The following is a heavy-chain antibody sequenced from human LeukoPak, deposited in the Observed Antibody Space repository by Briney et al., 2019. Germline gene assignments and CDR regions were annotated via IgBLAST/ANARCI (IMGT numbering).Heavy chain of an antibody. D-gene: IGHD1-26*01. J-gene: IGHJ4*02. CDR1: GFTFSSYA. Sequence: GGSLRLSCAASGFTFSSYAMHWVRQAPGKGLEWVAVISYDGSNKYYADSVKGRFTISSDNSKNTLYLQMNSLRAEDTAVYYCARAQWELDYWGQGTLVTVSS. CDR2: ISYDGSNK. V-gene: IGHV3-30-3*01. CDR3: ARAQWELDY.